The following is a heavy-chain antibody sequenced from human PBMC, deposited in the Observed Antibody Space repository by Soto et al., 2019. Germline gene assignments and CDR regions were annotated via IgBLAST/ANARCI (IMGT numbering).Heavy chain of an antibody. D-gene: IGHD4-17*01. V-gene: IGHV1-18*01. Sequence: ASVKVSCKASGYTFTNYGISWVRQAPGQGLEWMGWISAYNGNTNYAQKLQGRVTMTTDTSTSIAYMELRSLRSEDTAVYYCARTLYGDNVDYWGQGTLVTVSS. CDR2: ISAYNGNT. J-gene: IGHJ4*02. CDR1: GYTFTNYG. CDR3: ARTLYGDNVDY.